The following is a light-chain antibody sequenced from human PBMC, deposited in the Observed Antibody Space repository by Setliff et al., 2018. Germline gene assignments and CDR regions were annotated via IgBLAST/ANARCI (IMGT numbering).Light chain of an antibody. V-gene: IGLV1-40*01. CDR3: QSYDSSLGGSVG. J-gene: IGLJ2*01. CDR2: GNS. Sequence: QSALTQPPSVSGAPGQRVTISCTGSSSNIGAGYDVHWYQQLPGTAPKLLIYGNSNRPSGVPDRFSGSKSGTSASLAITGLQAEDEADYYCQSYDSSLGGSVGFGGGTKVTVL. CDR1: SSNIGAGYD.